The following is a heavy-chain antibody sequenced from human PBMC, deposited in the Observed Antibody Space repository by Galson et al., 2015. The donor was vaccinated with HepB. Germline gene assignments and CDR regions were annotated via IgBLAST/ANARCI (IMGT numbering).Heavy chain of an antibody. V-gene: IGHV3-48*01. CDR1: GFTFSDYN. J-gene: IGHJ4*02. D-gene: IGHD3-22*01. Sequence: SLRLSCAASGFTFSDYNMNWVRQAPGKGLEWVSYISSTSSTIYYADSVKGRLTISRDNAKNSLYLQMNSLRAEDTAVYYCARDARRGGDNNDSSGFFLYYFDFWGQGTVVTVSS. CDR2: ISSTSSTI. CDR3: ARDARRGGDNNDSSGFFLYYFDF.